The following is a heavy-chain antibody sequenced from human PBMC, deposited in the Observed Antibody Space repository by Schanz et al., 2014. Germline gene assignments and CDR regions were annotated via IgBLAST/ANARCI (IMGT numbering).Heavy chain of an antibody. CDR1: GFSFTTYA. V-gene: IGHV3-48*01. CDR3: VRDSFFAFDY. CDR2: VSRSTPDI. J-gene: IGHJ4*02. Sequence: VQLVESGGGLVQPGGSLRLSCASSGFSFTTYAMNWVRQAPGKGLEWVSYVSRSTPDIYYADSVKGRFTMSRDNAKNSVFLQMNSLRAEDTAVYYCVRDSFFAFDYWGQGTLVTVSS. D-gene: IGHD3-3*01.